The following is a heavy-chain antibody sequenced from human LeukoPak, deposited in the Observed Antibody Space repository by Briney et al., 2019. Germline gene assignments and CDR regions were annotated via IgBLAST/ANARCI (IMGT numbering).Heavy chain of an antibody. CDR2: ISTSGVST. CDR3: ARVRGAAAGRFDP. Sequence: GGSLRLSCAASGFTFGSYGMSWVRQAPGKGLEWVSAISTSGVSTYYADSVKGRLTISRDNSKNTLYLQMNSLRAEDTAVYYCARVRGAAAGRFDPWGQGTLVTVSS. CDR1: GFTFGSYG. V-gene: IGHV3-23*01. D-gene: IGHD6-13*01. J-gene: IGHJ5*02.